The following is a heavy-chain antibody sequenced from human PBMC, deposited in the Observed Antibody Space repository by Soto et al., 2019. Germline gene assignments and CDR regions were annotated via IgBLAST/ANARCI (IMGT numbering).Heavy chain of an antibody. D-gene: IGHD4-17*01. Sequence: GGSLRLSCAASGFTFSSYGMHWVRQAPGKGLEWVAVIWYDGSNKYYADSVKGRFTISRDNSKNTLYLQMNSLRAEDTAVYYCARDPTVTTAFLRLDAFDIWGQGTMVTVSS. V-gene: IGHV3-33*01. CDR1: GFTFSSYG. J-gene: IGHJ3*02. CDR3: ARDPTVTTAFLRLDAFDI. CDR2: IWYDGSNK.